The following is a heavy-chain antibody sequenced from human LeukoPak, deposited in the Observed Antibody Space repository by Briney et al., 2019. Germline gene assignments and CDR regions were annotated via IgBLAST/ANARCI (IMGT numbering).Heavy chain of an antibody. J-gene: IGHJ6*03. CDR3: ARGLPEGRPYYYYYYYMDV. D-gene: IGHD3-10*01. CDR1: GGSISSYY. Sequence: SETLSLTCTVSGGSISSYYWSWIRQPPGKGLEWIGYIYTSGSTNYNPSLKSRVTISVDTSKNQCSLKLSSVTDADTAVYYCARGLPEGRPYYYYYYYMDVWGKGTTVTVSS. V-gene: IGHV4-4*09. CDR2: IYTSGST.